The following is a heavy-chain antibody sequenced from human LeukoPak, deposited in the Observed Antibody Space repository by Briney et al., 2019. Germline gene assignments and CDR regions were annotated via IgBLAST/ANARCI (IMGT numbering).Heavy chain of an antibody. Sequence: PGGSLRLSCAASGFTFSSYEMHWVRQAPGKGLEWVSFISGSGGTIYYADSVKGRFTISRDNAKNSLYLQLTSLRAADTAVYYCAELGITMIGGVWGKGTTVTISS. D-gene: IGHD3-10*02. J-gene: IGHJ6*04. CDR1: GFTFSSYE. CDR3: AELGITMIGGV. V-gene: IGHV3-48*03. CDR2: ISGSGGTI.